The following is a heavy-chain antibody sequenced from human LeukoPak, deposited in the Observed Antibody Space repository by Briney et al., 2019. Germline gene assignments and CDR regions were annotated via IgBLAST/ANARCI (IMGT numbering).Heavy chain of an antibody. J-gene: IGHJ4*02. CDR2: SSSSSSTI. CDR1: GFTVSSNY. CDR3: ARDEYDSSGYYYRYFDY. D-gene: IGHD3-22*01. Sequence: GGSLRLSCAASGFTVSSNYMTWVRQAPGKGLEWVSYSSSSSSTIYYADSVKGRFTISRDNAKNSLYLQMNSLRAEDTAVYYCARDEYDSSGYYYRYFDYWGQGTLVTVTS. V-gene: IGHV3-48*04.